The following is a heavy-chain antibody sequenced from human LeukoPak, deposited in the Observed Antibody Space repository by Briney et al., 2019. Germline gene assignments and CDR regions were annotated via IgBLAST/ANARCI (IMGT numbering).Heavy chain of an antibody. CDR2: IYYSGST. Sequence: SETLSLTCTVSGGSISSSSYYWGWIRQPPGKGLEWIGSIYYSGSTYYSPSLKSRVTISVDTSKNQFSLKLSSVTAADTAVYYCARSAMGGWFDPWGQGTLVTVSS. CDR1: GGSISSSSYY. D-gene: IGHD5-18*01. J-gene: IGHJ5*02. CDR3: ARSAMGGWFDP. V-gene: IGHV4-39*01.